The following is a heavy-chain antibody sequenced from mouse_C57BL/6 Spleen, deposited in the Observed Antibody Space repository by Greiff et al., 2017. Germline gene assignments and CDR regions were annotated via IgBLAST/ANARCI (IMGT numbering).Heavy chain of an antibody. V-gene: IGHV14-3*01. D-gene: IGHD2-3*01. J-gene: IGHJ3*01. CDR3: ALMYDGYYDWFAY. CDR2: IDPANGNT. Sequence: VQLQQSVAELVRPGASVKLSCTASGFNIKNTYMHWVKQRPEQGLEWIGRIDPANGNTKYAPKFQGKATITADPSSNTAYLQLSSLPSEDTAIFYWALMYDGYYDWFAYWGQGTLVTVSA. CDR1: GFNIKNTY.